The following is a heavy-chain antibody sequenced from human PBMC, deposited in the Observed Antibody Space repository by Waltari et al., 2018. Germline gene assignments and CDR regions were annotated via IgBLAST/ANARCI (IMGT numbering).Heavy chain of an antibody. CDR1: GFTFSSYA. CDR3: AKDPIGVAVAGTILDY. CDR2: ISGSGGST. J-gene: IGHJ4*02. D-gene: IGHD6-19*01. V-gene: IGHV3-23*04. Sequence: EVQLVESGGGLVQPGGSLRLSCAASGFTFSSYAMSWFRQAPGKGLEWVSAISGSGGSTYYADSVKGRFTISRDNSKNTLYLQMNSLRAEDTAVYYCAKDPIGVAVAGTILDYWGQGTLVTVSS.